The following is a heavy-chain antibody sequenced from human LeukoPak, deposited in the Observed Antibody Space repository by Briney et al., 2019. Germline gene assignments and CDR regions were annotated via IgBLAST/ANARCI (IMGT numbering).Heavy chain of an antibody. CDR3: ARDHHDFWSGYPNY. V-gene: IGHV3-74*01. CDR1: GFTLGRYW. J-gene: IGHJ4*02. Sequence: GGSLRLSCAASGFTLGRYWMHWFRHAPGTGLVWVARSNSDGKITDYADSVRGRFTTSRDNTKNTVYLQMSSLRAEDTGVYYCARDHHDFWSGYPNYWGQGTLGIVSS. CDR2: SNSDGKIT. D-gene: IGHD3-3*01.